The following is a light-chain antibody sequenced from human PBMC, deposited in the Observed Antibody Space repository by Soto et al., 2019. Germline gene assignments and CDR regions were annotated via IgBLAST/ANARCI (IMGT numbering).Light chain of an antibody. V-gene: IGKV1-8*01. J-gene: IGKJ1*01. CDR2: AAS. CDR3: QLHYSYPWT. CDR1: QGISSY. Sequence: AIRMTQSPSSLSASTGDRVTITCRASQGISSYLAWYQQKPGKAPKLLIYAASTLQSGVPSRFSGSGSGTDFTLTISCLQSEDFATYYCQLHYSYPWTFCQVTKVDIK.